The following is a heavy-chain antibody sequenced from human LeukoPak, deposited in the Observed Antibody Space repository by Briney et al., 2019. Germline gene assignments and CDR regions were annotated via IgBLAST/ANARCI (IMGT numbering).Heavy chain of an antibody. D-gene: IGHD2-21*02. CDR2: IYYRGST. CDR1: GGSISSCH. Sequence: PSENLSLTCTVPGGSISSCHRSWIRQPPWKGLEWMVYIYYRGSTNYNPSLKSRVTISVDTSKNQFSLKLSSVTAADAAVYYCARELAYCGGDCYFDYWGQGTLVTVSS. V-gene: IGHV4-59*01. J-gene: IGHJ4*02. CDR3: ARELAYCGGDCYFDY.